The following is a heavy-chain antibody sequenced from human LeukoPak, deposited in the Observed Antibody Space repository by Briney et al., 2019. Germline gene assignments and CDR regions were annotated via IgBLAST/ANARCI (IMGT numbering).Heavy chain of an antibody. J-gene: IGHJ4*02. CDR3: ARVRNSGFRYVDS. Sequence: ASVTVSCKASGYTFTNYAISWVRQAPGQGLEWVGWISAYNGNTNYAQKLQGRVTMTTDTSTSTAYMDLRSLRSDDTAVYYCARVRNSGFRYVDSWGQGTLVTVSS. CDR1: GYTFTNYA. CDR2: ISAYNGNT. V-gene: IGHV1-18*01. D-gene: IGHD5-12*01.